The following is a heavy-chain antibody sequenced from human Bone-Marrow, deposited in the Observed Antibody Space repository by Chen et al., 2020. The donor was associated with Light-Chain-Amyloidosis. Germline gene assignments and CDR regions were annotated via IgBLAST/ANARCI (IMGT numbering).Heavy chain of an antibody. CDR1: NYW. V-gene: IGHV5-51*01. CDR3: ARRRDGYNFDY. D-gene: IGHD5-12*01. J-gene: IGHJ4*02. CDR2: IYPDDSDA. Sequence: NYWIGWVRQMPGKGLEWMGVIYPDDSDARYSPSFEGQVTISADKSITXXXXQWXXXXXSDTAMYYCARRRDGYNFDYWGQGTLVTVSS.